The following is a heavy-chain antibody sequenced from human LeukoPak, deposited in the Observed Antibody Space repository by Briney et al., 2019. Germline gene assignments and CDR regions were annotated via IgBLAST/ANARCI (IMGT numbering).Heavy chain of an antibody. J-gene: IGHJ4*02. D-gene: IGHD3-22*01. V-gene: IGHV3-74*01. CDR1: GFTFSNYW. CDR3: VRGYSSGYRLDY. Sequence: GGSLRLSCAVSGFTFSNYWMHWVRQAPGKGLVWVSRINSDGITTSYADSVKGRFTISRDNAKNTLYLQMNNLGVEDAAVYYCVRGYSSGYRLDYWGQGTLVTVSS. CDR2: INSDGITT.